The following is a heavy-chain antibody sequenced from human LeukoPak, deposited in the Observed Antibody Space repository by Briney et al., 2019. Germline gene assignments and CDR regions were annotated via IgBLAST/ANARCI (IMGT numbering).Heavy chain of an antibody. CDR1: GYSFTNYW. CDR3: ARRYCSSTSCHLDY. CDR2: IYPGDSDT. Sequence: GESLKISCKGSGYSFTNYWIAWVRQMPGKGLEWMGIIYPGDSDTRYSPSFQGQVTISADRSISTAYLQWSSLKASDTAIYYCARRYCSSTSCHLDYWGQGTLVTVSS. J-gene: IGHJ4*02. D-gene: IGHD2-2*01. V-gene: IGHV5-51*01.